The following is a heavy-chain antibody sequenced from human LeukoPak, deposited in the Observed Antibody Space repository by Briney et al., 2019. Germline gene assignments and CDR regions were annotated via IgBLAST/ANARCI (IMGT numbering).Heavy chain of an antibody. V-gene: IGHV1-46*01. CDR2: INPSGGST. CDR3: ATVERFTQPPDF. CDR1: GDTFSDFFTDYY. Sequence: GASVKVSCKAFGDTFSDFFTDYYMHWVRQAPGQGLEWMGIINPSGGSTIYAQKFQGRVTMTRDTSTSAVYMELSSLRSEDAALYYCATVERFTQPPDFWGQGNLVTVFS. J-gene: IGHJ4*02. D-gene: IGHD2-2*01.